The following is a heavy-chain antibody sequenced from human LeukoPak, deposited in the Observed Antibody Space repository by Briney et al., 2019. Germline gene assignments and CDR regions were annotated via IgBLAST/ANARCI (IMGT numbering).Heavy chain of an antibody. D-gene: IGHD3-22*01. CDR2: INTNTGNP. CDR1: GYTFTSYG. Sequence: ASVKVSCKASGYTFTSYGISWVRQAPGQGLEWMGWINTNTGNPTYAQGFTGRFVFSLDTSVSTAYLQISSLKAEDTAVYYCARDSVPMIVVDIADPEYFQHWGQGTWSPSPQ. J-gene: IGHJ1*01. CDR3: ARDSVPMIVVDIADPEYFQH. V-gene: IGHV7-4-1*02.